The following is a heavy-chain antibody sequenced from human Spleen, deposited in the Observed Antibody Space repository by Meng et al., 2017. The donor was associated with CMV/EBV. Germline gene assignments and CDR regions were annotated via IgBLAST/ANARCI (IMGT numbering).Heavy chain of an antibody. CDR1: GFTFSSYA. D-gene: IGHD3-10*01. V-gene: IGHV3-30-3*01. CDR3: GRDQNYFGSGSPLFDF. J-gene: IGHJ4*02. Sequence: GESLKISCAASGFTFSSYAMSWVRRAPGKGLEWVTVISYDGTNKYYADSVKGRFTISRDNSQSTLHLQMNSLRNEDTAVYYCGRDQNYFGSGSPLFDFWGQGALVTVSS. CDR2: ISYDGTNK.